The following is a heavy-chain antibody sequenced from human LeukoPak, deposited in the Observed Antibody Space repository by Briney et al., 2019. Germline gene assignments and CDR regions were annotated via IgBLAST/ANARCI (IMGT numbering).Heavy chain of an antibody. V-gene: IGHV3-23*01. J-gene: IGHJ6*02. D-gene: IGHD2-2*02. CDR1: GFTFSSYA. CDR2: ISGSGGST. CDR3: ASPWDIVVVPVAIPYYYGMDV. Sequence: GGSLRLSCAASGFTFSSYAMSWVRQAPGKGLEWVSAISGSGGSTYYADSVKGRFTISRDNSKNTLYLQMNSLRAEDTAVYYCASPWDIVVVPVAIPYYYGMDVWGQGTTVTVSS.